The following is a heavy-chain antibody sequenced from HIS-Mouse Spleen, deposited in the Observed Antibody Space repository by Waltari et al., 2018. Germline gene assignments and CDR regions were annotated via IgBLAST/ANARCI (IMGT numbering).Heavy chain of an antibody. CDR3: ARYCSGGSCYGGSFDY. J-gene: IGHJ4*02. Sequence: QVQLQESGPGLVKPSETLSLTCTVSGGSISSYYWSWIRQPAGKGLEWIGRIYTSGSTNYNPSLKSRVTRSVDTSKNQCSLKLSSVTAADTAVYYCARYCSGGSCYGGSFDYWGQGTLVTVSS. CDR2: IYTSGST. D-gene: IGHD2-15*01. V-gene: IGHV4-4*07. CDR1: GGSISSYY.